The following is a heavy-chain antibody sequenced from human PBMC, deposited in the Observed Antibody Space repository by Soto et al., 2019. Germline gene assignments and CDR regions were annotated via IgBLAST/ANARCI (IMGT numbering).Heavy chain of an antibody. Sequence: SGPTLVNPTQTLTLTCTFSGFSLSTSGMCVSWIRQPPGKALEWLALIDWDDDKYYSTSLKTRLTISKDTSKNQVVLTMTNMDPVDTATYYCARTVAGTSDYYYYYGMDVWGQGTTVTVS. CDR2: IDWDDDK. CDR1: GFSLSTSGMC. CDR3: ARTVAGTSDYYYYYGMDV. D-gene: IGHD6-19*01. J-gene: IGHJ6*02. V-gene: IGHV2-70*01.